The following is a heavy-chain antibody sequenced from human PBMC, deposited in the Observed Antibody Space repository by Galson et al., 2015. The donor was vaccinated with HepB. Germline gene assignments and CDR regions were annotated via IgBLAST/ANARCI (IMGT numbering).Heavy chain of an antibody. V-gene: IGHV1-2*06. CDR1: GYTFTGYY. CDR2: INPNSGGT. J-gene: IGHJ4*02. CDR3: ARDFSSGAEYYFDY. Sequence: SVKVSCKASGYTFTGYYMHWVRQAPGQGLEWMGRINPNSGGTNYAQKFQGRVTMTRDTSISTAYMELSRLRSDDTAVYYCARDFSSGAEYYFDYWGQGTLVTVSS. D-gene: IGHD6-19*01.